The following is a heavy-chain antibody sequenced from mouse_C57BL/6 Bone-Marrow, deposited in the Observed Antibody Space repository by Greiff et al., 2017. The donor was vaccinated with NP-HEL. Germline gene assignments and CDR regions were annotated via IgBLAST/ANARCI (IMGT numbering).Heavy chain of an antibody. CDR2: ISYDGSN. Sequence: EVKLVESGPGLVKPSQSLSLTCSVTGYSITSGYYWNWIRQFPGNKLEWMGYISYDGSNNYNPSLKNRISITRDTSKNQFFLKLNSVTTEDTATYYCARGYYYGFDYWGQGTTLTVSS. CDR3: ARGYYYGFDY. J-gene: IGHJ2*01. CDR1: GYSITSGYY. D-gene: IGHD1-1*01. V-gene: IGHV3-6*01.